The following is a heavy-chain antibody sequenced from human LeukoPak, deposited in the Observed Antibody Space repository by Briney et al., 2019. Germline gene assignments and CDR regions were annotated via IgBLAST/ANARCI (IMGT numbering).Heavy chain of an antibody. V-gene: IGHV3-21*01. D-gene: IGHD3-9*01. CDR3: ARDLGPYDILTGYYYYGMDV. CDR2: ISSSSSYI. J-gene: IGHJ6*02. Sequence: GGSLRLSCAAYGFTFSSYSMNWVRQAPGKGLEWVSSISSSSSYIYYADSVKGRFTISRDNAKNSLYLQMNSLRAEDTAVYYCARDLGPYDILTGYYYYGMDVWGQGTTVTVSS. CDR1: GFTFSSYS.